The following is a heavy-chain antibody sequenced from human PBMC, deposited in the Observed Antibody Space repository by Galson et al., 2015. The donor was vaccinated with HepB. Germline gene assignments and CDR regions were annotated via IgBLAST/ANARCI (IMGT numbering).Heavy chain of an antibody. CDR2: IYPGDSDT. CDR1: GYSFTSYW. V-gene: IGHV5-51*01. CDR3: ARRDHIRDGNIGTGWSP. Sequence: QSGAEVKKPGESLKISCKGSGYSFTSYWIGWVRQMPGKGLEWMGIIYPGDSDTRYSPSFQGHVTISADKSIHTAYLQWSSLRASDSAIYYCARRDHIRDGNIGTGWSPWAQGTLVTVAS. D-gene: IGHD3-10*01. J-gene: IGHJ5*02.